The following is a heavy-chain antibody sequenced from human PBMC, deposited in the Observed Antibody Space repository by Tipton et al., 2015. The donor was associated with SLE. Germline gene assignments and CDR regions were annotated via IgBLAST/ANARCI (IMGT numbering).Heavy chain of an antibody. CDR1: EFTFSTYA. Sequence: SLRLSCAASEFTFSTYAVSWVRQAPGKGLEWVSVMYTGGSITYYADSVKGRFTISRDNSKNTLYLQMNRLRAEDSAVYYCFIVMRDGYGYWGQGTLVTVSS. J-gene: IGHJ4*02. V-gene: IGHV3-23*03. CDR3: FIVMRDGYGY. CDR2: MYTGGSIT. D-gene: IGHD5-24*01.